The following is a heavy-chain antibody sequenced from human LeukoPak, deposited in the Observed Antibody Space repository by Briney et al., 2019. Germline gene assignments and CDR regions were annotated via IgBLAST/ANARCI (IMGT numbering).Heavy chain of an antibody. CDR3: ARDFSGGNYYYYYGMDV. CDR1: GFTFSSYG. V-gene: IGHV3-33*01. Sequence: GRSLRLSCAASGFTFSSYGMHWVRQAPGKGLEWVAVIWYDGSNRYYADSVKGRFTISRDNSKNTLYLQMNSLRAEDTAVYYCARDFSGGNYYYYYGMDVWGQGTTVTVSS. J-gene: IGHJ6*02. CDR2: IWYDGSNR. D-gene: IGHD4-23*01.